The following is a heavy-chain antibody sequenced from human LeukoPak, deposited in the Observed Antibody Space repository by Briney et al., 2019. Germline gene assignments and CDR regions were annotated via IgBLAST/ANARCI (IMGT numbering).Heavy chain of an antibody. CDR3: AKDFNEWFGEIAKGVDY. J-gene: IGHJ4*02. CDR2: ISYDSAIK. CDR1: GFTLSTDS. V-gene: IGHV3-48*01. Sequence: PGGSLRLSCAASGFTLSTDSMNWVRQAPGKGLEWISYISYDSAIKYYADSVRGRFTISRDNSKNTLYLQMNSLRAEDTAVYYCAKDFNEWFGEIAKGVDYWGQGTLVTVSS. D-gene: IGHD3-10*01.